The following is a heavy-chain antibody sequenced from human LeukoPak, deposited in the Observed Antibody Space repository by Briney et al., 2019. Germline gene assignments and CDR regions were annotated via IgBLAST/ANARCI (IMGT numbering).Heavy chain of an antibody. Sequence: SKTLSLTCTVSGYSISSGYYWGWIRQPPGKGLEWIGSIYHSGSTYYNPSLKSRVTISVDTSKNQFSLKLSSVTAADTAVYYCARDLSIAVAGTILKYYFDYWGQGTLVTVSS. CDR2: IYHSGST. V-gene: IGHV4-38-2*02. D-gene: IGHD6-19*01. J-gene: IGHJ4*02. CDR1: GYSISSGYY. CDR3: ARDLSIAVAGTILKYYFDY.